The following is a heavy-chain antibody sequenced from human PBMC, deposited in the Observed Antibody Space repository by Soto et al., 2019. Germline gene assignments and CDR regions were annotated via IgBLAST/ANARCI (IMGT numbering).Heavy chain of an antibody. J-gene: IGHJ6*02. CDR1: GFTFSSYA. CDR3: AREDGGFWSGYYRPHHYGMDV. D-gene: IGHD3-3*01. CDR2: ISYDGSNK. V-gene: IGHV3-30-3*01. Sequence: GGSLRLSCAASGFTFSSYAMHWVRQAPGKGLEWVAVISYDGSNKYYADSVKGRFTISRDNSKNTLYLQMNSLRAEDTAVYYCAREDGGFWSGYYRPHHYGMDVWGQGTTVTVSS.